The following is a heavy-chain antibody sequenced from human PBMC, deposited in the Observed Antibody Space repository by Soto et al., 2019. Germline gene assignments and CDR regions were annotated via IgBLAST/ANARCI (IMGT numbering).Heavy chain of an antibody. J-gene: IGHJ4*02. D-gene: IGHD1-1*01. CDR1: GFTFSSYW. V-gene: IGHV3-74*01. CDR2: INSDGKTT. Sequence: EVQLVESGGGLVQPGGSLRLSCAASGFTFSSYWMHWVRQAPGKGLVWVSRINSDGKTTTYADSVKGRFTISRDNAKNTVYLQMNSLRADDTAVYYCAKGGSGKGDYWGQGSLVTVSS. CDR3: AKGGSGKGDY.